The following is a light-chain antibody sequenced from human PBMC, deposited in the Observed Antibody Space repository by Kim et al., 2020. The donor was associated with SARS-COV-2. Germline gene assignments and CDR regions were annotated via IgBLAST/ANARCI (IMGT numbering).Light chain of an antibody. V-gene: IGKV1-33*01. CDR2: DAS. Sequence: DIQMTQSPSSLSASVGDRVTITCQASQDISNYLNWYQQKPGKAPKLLIYDASNLETGVPSRFSVSGSGTDFTFTISSLQPEDIATYYCQQYDNPYTFGQGTKLEIK. J-gene: IGKJ2*01. CDR1: QDISNY. CDR3: QQYDNPYT.